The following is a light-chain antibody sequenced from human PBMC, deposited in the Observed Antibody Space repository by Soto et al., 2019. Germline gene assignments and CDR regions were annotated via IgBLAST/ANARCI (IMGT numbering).Light chain of an antibody. J-gene: IGKJ2*01. Sequence: EIVLTQSPATLSLSPGERATLSCRASQSVSSYLAWYQQKPGQSPRLLIYDASNSATGIPARFSGSGSGTDFTLTIRSLEPEDFAVYYCQQRSNWPMYTFGQGTKLEI. V-gene: IGKV3-11*01. CDR2: DAS. CDR1: QSVSSY. CDR3: QQRSNWPMYT.